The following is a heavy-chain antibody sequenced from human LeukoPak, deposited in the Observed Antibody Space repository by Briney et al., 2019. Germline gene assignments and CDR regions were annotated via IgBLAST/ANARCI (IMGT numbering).Heavy chain of an antibody. Sequence: SQTLFLTCTVSGGSISSGGYYWSWIRQHPGKGLEWIGYIYYSGSTYYNPSLKSRVTISVDTSKNQFSLKLSSVAAADTAVYHCARDNWNYGSSMDVWGQGTTVTVSS. CDR3: ARDNWNYGSSMDV. CDR2: IYYSGST. D-gene: IGHD1-7*01. CDR1: GGSISSGGYY. J-gene: IGHJ6*02. V-gene: IGHV4-31*03.